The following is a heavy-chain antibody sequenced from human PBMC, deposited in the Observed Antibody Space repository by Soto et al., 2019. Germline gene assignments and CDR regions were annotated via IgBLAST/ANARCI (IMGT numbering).Heavy chain of an antibody. Sequence: QVQLVESGGGVVQPGRSLRLSCAASGFPGTTYGMHWVREGPGKGLEWVAVISYDGSNKYYADSVKGRFTISRDNSKNTLYLQMNSLRPEDTALYYCVAGQYYFDYRGQGTLVTVSS. CDR1: GFPGTTYG. CDR3: VAGQYYFDY. J-gene: IGHJ4*02. CDR2: ISYDGSNK. V-gene: IGHV3-30*03.